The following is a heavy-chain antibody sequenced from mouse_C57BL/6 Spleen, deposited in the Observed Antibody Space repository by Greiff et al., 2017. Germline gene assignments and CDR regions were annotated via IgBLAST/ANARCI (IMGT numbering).Heavy chain of an antibody. CDR2: INPSNGGT. V-gene: IGHV1-53*01. Sequence: VQLQQPGTELVKPGASVKLSCKASGYTFTSYWMHWVKQRPGQGLEWIGNINPSNGGTNYNEKFKSKATLTVDKSSSTAYMQLSSLTSEDSAVYYGARLYGYKEGPFAYWGQGTLVTVSA. J-gene: IGHJ3*01. D-gene: IGHD2-2*01. CDR1: GYTFTSYW. CDR3: ARLYGYKEGPFAY.